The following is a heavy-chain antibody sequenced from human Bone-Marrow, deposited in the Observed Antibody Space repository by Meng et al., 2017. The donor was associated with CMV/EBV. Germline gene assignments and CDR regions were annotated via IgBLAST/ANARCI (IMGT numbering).Heavy chain of an antibody. D-gene: IGHD3-22*01. J-gene: IGHJ4*02. Sequence: FSSDGRHWVRQAPGKGVEWVAVIWNDGRNRYYTDSVKGRFTISRDNSKNTLYSQMNSLRAEDTAVYYCVVGAEDYYDSSGYYDAVGYWGQGTLVTVSS. CDR2: IWNDGRNR. V-gene: IGHV3-33*01. CDR3: VVGAEDYYDSSGYYDAVGY. CDR1: FSSDG.